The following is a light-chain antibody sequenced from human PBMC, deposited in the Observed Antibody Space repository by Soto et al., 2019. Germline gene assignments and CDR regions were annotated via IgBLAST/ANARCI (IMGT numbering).Light chain of an antibody. Sequence: EIVLTQSPATLSLSPGETAALSCRASQSVSMYLAWYHQRPGQAPRLLIYDTSNSATGIPARFSAGGFGTDFTLIISNLEPEDSAVYYCQHRSNWPPITFGQGTRLEIK. CDR2: DTS. CDR3: QHRSNWPPIT. CDR1: QSVSMY. V-gene: IGKV3-11*01. J-gene: IGKJ5*01.